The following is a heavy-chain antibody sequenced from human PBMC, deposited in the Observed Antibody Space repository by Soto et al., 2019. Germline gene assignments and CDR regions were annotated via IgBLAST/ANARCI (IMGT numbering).Heavy chain of an antibody. CDR3: AKDFPTMIVVPDAFDI. J-gene: IGHJ3*02. CDR1: GFTFSGYA. V-gene: IGHV3-23*01. D-gene: IGHD3-22*01. CDR2: ISGSGGST. Sequence: GGSLRLSCAASGFTFSGYAMSWVRQSPGKGLEWVSAISGSGGSTYYADSVKGRFTISRDNSKNTLYLQMNSLRAEDTAVYYCAKDFPTMIVVPDAFDIWGQGTMVTVSS.